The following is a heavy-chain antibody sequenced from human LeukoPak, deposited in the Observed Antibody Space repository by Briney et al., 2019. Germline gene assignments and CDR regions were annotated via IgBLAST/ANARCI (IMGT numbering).Heavy chain of an antibody. Sequence: GGSLRLSCAASGFTFSRFTMNWVRQAPGKGLEWVSSITSSSSYIYYADSVKGRFTISRDNAKNSLYLQMNSLRAEDTAVYYCARTFGLRFGYYMDVWGKGTTVTVSS. CDR1: GFTFSRFT. D-gene: IGHD2/OR15-2a*01. CDR2: ITSSSSYI. V-gene: IGHV3-21*01. CDR3: ARTFGLRFGYYMDV. J-gene: IGHJ6*03.